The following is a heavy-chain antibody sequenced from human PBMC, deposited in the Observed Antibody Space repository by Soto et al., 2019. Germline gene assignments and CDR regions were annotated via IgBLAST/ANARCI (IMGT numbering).Heavy chain of an antibody. D-gene: IGHD3-10*01. CDR2: ISGSGGST. CDR1: GFTFSSYA. J-gene: IGHJ3*02. V-gene: IGHV3-23*01. CDR3: AKGLGAAHDAFDI. Sequence: PGGSLRLSCAASGFTFSSYAMSWVSQAPGKGLEWVSAISGSGGSTYYADSVKGRFTISRDNSKNTLYLQMNSLRAEDTAVYYCAKGLGAAHDAFDIWGQGTMVTVSS.